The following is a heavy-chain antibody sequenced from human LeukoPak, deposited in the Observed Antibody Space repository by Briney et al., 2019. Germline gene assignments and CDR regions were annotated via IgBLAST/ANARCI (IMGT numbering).Heavy chain of an antibody. CDR2: ISAYNGNT. CDR1: GGTFSSYG. CDR3: ASSPSIAAAGNYYLDY. D-gene: IGHD6-13*01. Sequence: ASVKVSCKASGGTFSSYGISWVRQAPGQGLEWMGWISAYNGNTNYAQKLQGRVTMTTDTSTSTAYMELRSLRSDDTAVYYCASSPSIAAAGNYYLDYWGQGTLVTVSS. V-gene: IGHV1-18*01. J-gene: IGHJ4*02.